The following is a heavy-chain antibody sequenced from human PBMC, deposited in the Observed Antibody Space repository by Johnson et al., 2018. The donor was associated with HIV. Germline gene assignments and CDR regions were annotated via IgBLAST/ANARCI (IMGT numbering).Heavy chain of an antibody. V-gene: IGHV3-66*02. CDR3: ASELGIRLDAFDI. D-gene: IGHD7-27*01. CDR1: GFTVSSNY. Sequence: VQLVESGGGLVQPGGSLRLSCAASGFTVSSNYMSWVRQAPGKGLAWVSVIYSGGRTYYADSVKGRFTISRDNSKNTLYLQMNSLRAEDTAVYYCASELGIRLDAFDIWGQGTMVTVSS. J-gene: IGHJ3*02. CDR2: IYSGGRT.